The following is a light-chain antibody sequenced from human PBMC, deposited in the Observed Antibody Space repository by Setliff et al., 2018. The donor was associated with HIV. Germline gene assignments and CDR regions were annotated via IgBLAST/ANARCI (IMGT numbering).Light chain of an antibody. CDR1: SNDVGGYNY. CDR3: CSYAGRYTWV. J-gene: IGLJ3*02. V-gene: IGLV2-11*01. Sequence: QSALAQPRSVSGSPGQSVTISCTGTSNDVGGYNYVSWCQQYAGKAPKVMIYDVNKRPSGVPDRFSGSKSGNAASLTISGLQAEDEADYFCCSYAGRYTWVFGGGTKVTVL. CDR2: DVN.